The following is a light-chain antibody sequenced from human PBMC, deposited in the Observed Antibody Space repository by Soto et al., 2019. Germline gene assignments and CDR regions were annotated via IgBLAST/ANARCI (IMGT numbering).Light chain of an antibody. J-gene: IGKJ1*01. Sequence: IVMTHSPSTLSLSPLVRATLSCASSQSVISSYLAWYQQKPVPAPRLLIYCASSRSTGIPHRFSGSGSGTDLTLTISRLEPEDFAVYYCQQYGSSPETFGQGTKVDIK. V-gene: IGKV3-20*01. CDR3: QQYGSSPET. CDR1: QSVISSY. CDR2: CAS.